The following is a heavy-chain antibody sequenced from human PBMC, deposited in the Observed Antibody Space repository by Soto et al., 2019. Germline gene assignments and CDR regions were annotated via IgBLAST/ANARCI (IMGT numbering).Heavy chain of an antibody. J-gene: IGHJ4*01. CDR3: AGGWSFDY. CDR2: INSDGSRT. D-gene: IGHD6-19*01. V-gene: IGHV3-74*01. CDR1: GFTFSSYW. Sequence: EVQLVESGGGLVQPGGSLRLSCTASGFTFSSYWMHWVRQAPGKGLVWVSRINSDGSRTNYADSVKGRFTISRDNAKNTRYLQMNSLRAEDTAVYFCAGGWSFDYWGHGTLVTVSS.